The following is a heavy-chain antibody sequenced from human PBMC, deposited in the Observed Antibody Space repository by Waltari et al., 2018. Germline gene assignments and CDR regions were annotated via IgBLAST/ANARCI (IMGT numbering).Heavy chain of an antibody. CDR1: GYTFTGSY. V-gene: IGHV1-2*02. Sequence: QVQLVQSGAAVKKPGASVKVSCKASGYTFTGSYMHWVRQAPGQGLEWMGWINPNSGGTNYAQKFQGRVTMTRDTSIRTAYMELSRLRSDDTAVYYCARPTIAAAGPGSADYFDYWGQGTLVTVSS. CDR2: INPNSGGT. D-gene: IGHD6-13*01. CDR3: ARPTIAAAGPGSADYFDY. J-gene: IGHJ4*02.